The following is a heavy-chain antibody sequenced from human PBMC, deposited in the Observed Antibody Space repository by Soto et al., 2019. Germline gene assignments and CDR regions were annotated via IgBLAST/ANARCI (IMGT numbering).Heavy chain of an antibody. J-gene: IGHJ4*02. V-gene: IGHV3-23*01. CDR2: INDSGGST. Sequence: PGGSLRLSCAASGFTFSNYAMNWVRQAPGRGLEWVSGINDSGGSTYYADSVKGRFTISRDNSKNTLYLQMNSLRAEDTAVYYCAKVETTVGYSRPYYATYWGQGTLVTVSS. CDR3: AKVETTVGYSRPYYATY. CDR1: GFTFSNYA. D-gene: IGHD6-13*01.